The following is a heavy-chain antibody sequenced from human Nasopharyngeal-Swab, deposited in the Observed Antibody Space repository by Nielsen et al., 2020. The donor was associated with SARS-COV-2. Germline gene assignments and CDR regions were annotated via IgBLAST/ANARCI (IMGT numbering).Heavy chain of an antibody. J-gene: IGHJ4*02. CDR1: GGAVSSSSYY. V-gene: IGHV4-39*01. Sequence: LSLSCTVSGGAVSSSSYYWGWIRQPPGKGLEWIGSIYYSGSTYYNPSLKSRVTISVDTSKNQFSLKLSSVTAADTAVYYCARHLRDGVVVAAPYYFDYWGQGTLVTVSS. CDR2: IYYSGST. CDR3: ARHLRDGVVVAAPYYFDY. D-gene: IGHD2-15*01.